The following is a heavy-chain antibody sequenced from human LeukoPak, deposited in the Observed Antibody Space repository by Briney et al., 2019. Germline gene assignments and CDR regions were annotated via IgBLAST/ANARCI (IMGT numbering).Heavy chain of an antibody. CDR3: ARDWYDNSDAFDI. Sequence: YPGGSLRLSCAASGFTFSSYAMHWVRQAPGKGLEYVSAISSNGGSTYYANSVKGRFTISRDDSKNTLYLQMGSLRAEDTAVYYCARDWYDNSDAFDIWGQGTMVTVSS. D-gene: IGHD3-9*01. J-gene: IGHJ3*02. V-gene: IGHV3-64*01. CDR1: GFTFSSYA. CDR2: ISSNGGST.